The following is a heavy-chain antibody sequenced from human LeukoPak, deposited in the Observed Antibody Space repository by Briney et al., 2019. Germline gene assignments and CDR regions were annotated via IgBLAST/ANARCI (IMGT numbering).Heavy chain of an antibody. CDR1: GYIFTSFG. V-gene: IGHV1-18*01. CDR2: ISAYNGNT. CDR3: ARRNSCSGVNCYPPDY. D-gene: IGHD2-15*01. Sequence: ASVKVSCKASGYIFTSFGISWVRQAPGQGLEWMGWISAYNGNTNYAQKLQGRVTMTTDTSTSTAYMQLTSLTSDDTAVYYCARRNSCSGVNCYPPDYWGQGTLVTVSS. J-gene: IGHJ4*02.